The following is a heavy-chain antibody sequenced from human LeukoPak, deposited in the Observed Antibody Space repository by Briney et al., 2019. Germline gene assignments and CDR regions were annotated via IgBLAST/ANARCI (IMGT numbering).Heavy chain of an antibody. D-gene: IGHD2-15*01. J-gene: IGHJ6*02. CDR3: ARLGCSGGSCYSDYYYGMDV. Sequence: SETLSLTCTVSGGSISSSSYYWGWIRQPPGKGLEWIGSIYYSGSTYYNPSLKSRVTISVDTSKNQFSLKLSSVTAADTAVYYCARLGCSGGSCYSDYYYGMDVWGQGTTVTVSS. CDR2: IYYSGST. CDR1: GGSISSSSYY. V-gene: IGHV4-39*01.